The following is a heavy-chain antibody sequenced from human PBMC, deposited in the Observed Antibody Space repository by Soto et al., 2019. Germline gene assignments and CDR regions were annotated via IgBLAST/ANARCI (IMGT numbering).Heavy chain of an antibody. CDR3: ARQVRGDYVFDY. V-gene: IGHV4-28*01. J-gene: IGHJ4*02. D-gene: IGHD4-17*01. CDR2: IYYSGTT. Sequence: SETLSLTCTVSGYSVSSSNWWGWIRQPPGKGLEWIGYIYYSGTTYYNPSLKSRVTMSVDTSKNQFSLKLTSVTAADTSVYYCARQVRGDYVFDYWGQGTLVTISS. CDR1: GYSVSSSNW.